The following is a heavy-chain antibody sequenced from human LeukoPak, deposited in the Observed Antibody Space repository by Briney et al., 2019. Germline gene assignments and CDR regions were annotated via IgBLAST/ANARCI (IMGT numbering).Heavy chain of an antibody. CDR2: ISYDGRNK. D-gene: IGHD3-22*01. V-gene: IGHV3-30*14. Sequence: GGALELSCGASGFPFSRYGMDWGRQAPGKGLEGVAGISYDGRNKYYAGSGKGRFTISRNNSKNTLSLEMNNLRPDDTAIYYCTISGYRHPYHFESWGQGTLVTVSS. CDR1: GFPFSRYG. CDR3: TISGYRHPYHFES. J-gene: IGHJ4*02.